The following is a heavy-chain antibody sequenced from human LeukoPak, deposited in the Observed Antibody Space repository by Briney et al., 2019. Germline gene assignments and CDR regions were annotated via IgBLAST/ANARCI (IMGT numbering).Heavy chain of an antibody. J-gene: IGHJ4*02. CDR1: GYTFTSYY. V-gene: IGHV1-46*01. D-gene: IGHD5-24*01. CDR2: INPSGGST. CDR3: ARAEMATMEIDY. Sequence: ASVKVSCKXSGYTFTSYYMHWVRQAPGQGLEWMGIINPSGGSTSYAQKFQGRVTMTRDTSTSTVYMELSSLRSEDTAVYYCARAEMATMEIDYWGQGTLVTVSS.